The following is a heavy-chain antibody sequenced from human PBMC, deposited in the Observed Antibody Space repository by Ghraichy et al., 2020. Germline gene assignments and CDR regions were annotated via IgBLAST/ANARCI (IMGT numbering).Heavy chain of an antibody. V-gene: IGHV1-69*13. CDR2: IIPVFGTT. CDR3: ARVGYCTGGSCYTMAY. D-gene: IGHD2-15*01. J-gene: IGHJ1*01. CDR1: GGTFNNYA. Sequence: SVKVSGKASGGTFNNYAVSWVRQAPGQGLEWMGGIIPVFGTTNYSQKFQGRVRISSDEATSTTFLDLNSLRSDDTAVYYCARVGYCTGGSCYTMAYWGQGTLVTVSS.